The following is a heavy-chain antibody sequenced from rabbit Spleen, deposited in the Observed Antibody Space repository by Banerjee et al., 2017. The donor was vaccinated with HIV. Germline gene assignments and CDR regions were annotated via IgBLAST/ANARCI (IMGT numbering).Heavy chain of an antibody. CDR1: GIDFTKYY. D-gene: IGHD4-1*01. V-gene: IGHV1S7*01. J-gene: IGHJ3*01. CDR3: ARAIVPWLGLTRLDL. Sequence: QLVESGGGLVTLGGSLKLSCKASGIDFTKYYITWVRQAPGKGLEWIGIIYAAKGSTDYASWVNGRFTISSDNAQSTVDLKMTSLTAADTATYFCARAIVPWLGLTRLDLWGQGTLVTVS. CDR2: IYAAKGST.